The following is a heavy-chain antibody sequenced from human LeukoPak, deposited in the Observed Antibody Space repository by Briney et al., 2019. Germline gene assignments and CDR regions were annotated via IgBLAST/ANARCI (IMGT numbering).Heavy chain of an antibody. Sequence: ASVKVSCKASGYTFSGYYMHWVRQAPGQGFEWMGWINPNSGGTNFALKFQGRVTMTRDTSINTVYMELSSLRSDDTAVYYCARESRDTAWSLDLWGQGTLVTVSS. CDR3: ARESRDTAWSLDL. J-gene: IGHJ4*02. D-gene: IGHD1-1*01. V-gene: IGHV1-2*02. CDR1: GYTFSGYY. CDR2: INPNSGGT.